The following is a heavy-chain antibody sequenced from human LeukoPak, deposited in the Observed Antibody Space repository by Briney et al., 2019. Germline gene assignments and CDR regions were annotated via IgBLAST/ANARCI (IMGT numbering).Heavy chain of an antibody. CDR2: ISHRGGSI. D-gene: IGHD5-24*01. J-gene: IGHJ4*02. Sequence: GGSLRLSCAASGFTFSSYEMNWVRQAPGKGLEWVSYISHRGGSIHYADSVKGRLTISRDNAKNSVYLQMNSLRAEDTAIYYCVREGYGYNYAFDYWGQGTLVTVSS. V-gene: IGHV3-48*03. CDR3: VREGYGYNYAFDY. CDR1: GFTFSSYE.